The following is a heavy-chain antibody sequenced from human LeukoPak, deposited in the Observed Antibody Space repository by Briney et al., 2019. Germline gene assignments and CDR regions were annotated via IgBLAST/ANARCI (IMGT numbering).Heavy chain of an antibody. CDR2: INPNSGGT. J-gene: IGHJ6*02. D-gene: IGHD6-19*01. CDR1: GYTFTGYY. Sequence: ASVKVSCKASGYTFTGYYMHWVRQAPGQGLEWMGWINPNSGGTNYAQKFQGRVTMTRDTSISTAYMELSRLRSDDTAVYYCARDSSGWRTYYYYGMDVWGQGTTVTVSS. V-gene: IGHV1-2*02. CDR3: ARDSSGWRTYYYYGMDV.